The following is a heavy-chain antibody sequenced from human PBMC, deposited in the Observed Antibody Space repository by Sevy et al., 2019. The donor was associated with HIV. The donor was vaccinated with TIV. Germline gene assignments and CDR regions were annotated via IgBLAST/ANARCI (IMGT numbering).Heavy chain of an antibody. CDR3: ARVHGLVPAAIYPNYGMDV. CDR1: GYTFTNYG. CDR2: ITTYNGKT. D-gene: IGHD2-2*01. Sequence: ASVKVSCKASGYTFTNYGITWVRQAPGQVLEWIGWITTYNGKTNYVEKLQGRVTMTTDTSTSTAYMELRSLRSDDTAVYYCARVHGLVPAAIYPNYGMDVWGQGTTVTVSS. V-gene: IGHV1-18*01. J-gene: IGHJ6*02.